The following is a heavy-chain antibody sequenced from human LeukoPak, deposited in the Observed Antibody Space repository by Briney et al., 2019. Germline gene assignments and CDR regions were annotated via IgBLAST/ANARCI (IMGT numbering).Heavy chain of an antibody. Sequence: GGSLRLSCAASGFTFSNAWMSWVRQAPGKGLEWVSRIKSKTDGGTTDYAAPVKGRFTISRDDSKNTVYLQMNSLKTEDTAVYYCTTLYYYDTSGPPPWGQGTLVTVSS. CDR3: TTLYYYDTSGPPP. J-gene: IGHJ5*02. D-gene: IGHD3-22*01. CDR1: GFTFSNAW. V-gene: IGHV3-15*01. CDR2: IKSKTDGGTT.